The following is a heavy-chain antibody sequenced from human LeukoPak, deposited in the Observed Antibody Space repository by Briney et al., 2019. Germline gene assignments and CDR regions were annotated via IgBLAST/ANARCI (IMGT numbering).Heavy chain of an antibody. CDR1: GFSFSSYA. V-gene: IGHV3-23*01. J-gene: IGHJ6*02. Sequence: GGSLRLSCAASGFSFSSYAMAWVRQAPGKGLEWVSTISGSGGSTHYADSVKGRFTISRDNSKNTLYLQMNSLRAEDAAVYYCAKDPYYYDSSGYGYGMDVWGQGTTVTVSS. CDR3: AKDPYYYDSSGYGYGMDV. CDR2: ISGSGGST. D-gene: IGHD3-22*01.